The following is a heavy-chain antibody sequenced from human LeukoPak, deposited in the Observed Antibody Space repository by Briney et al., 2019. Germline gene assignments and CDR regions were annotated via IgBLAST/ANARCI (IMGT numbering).Heavy chain of an antibody. J-gene: IGHJ4*02. D-gene: IGHD3-10*01. Sequence: SETLSLTCTVSGDSISSGSYYWSWIRQPAGKGLEWIGRIYTGGNTYYNPSLKSRVTISVDTSKNQFSLKLSSVTAADTAMYYCAREVGGSYYGPTDHWGQGTLVTVST. CDR2: IYTGGNT. CDR3: AREVGGSYYGPTDH. V-gene: IGHV4-61*02. CDR1: GDSISSGSYY.